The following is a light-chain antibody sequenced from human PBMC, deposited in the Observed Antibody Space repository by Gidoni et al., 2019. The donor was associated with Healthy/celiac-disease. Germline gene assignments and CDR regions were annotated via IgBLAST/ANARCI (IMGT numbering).Light chain of an antibody. Sequence: DRQRTQSPSSLSASVGDRVTITCRASQSISSYLNWYQQKPGKAPKLLIYAASSLQSGVPSRFSGSGSGTDFTLTISSLQPEDFATYYCQQSYSTPFTFGPGTKVDIK. CDR3: QQSYSTPFT. J-gene: IGKJ3*01. CDR2: AAS. V-gene: IGKV1-39*01. CDR1: QSISSY.